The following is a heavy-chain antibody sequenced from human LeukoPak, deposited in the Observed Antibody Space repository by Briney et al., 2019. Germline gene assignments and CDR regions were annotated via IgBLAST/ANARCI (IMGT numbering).Heavy chain of an antibody. CDR2: ISSGGGGI. CDR3: ASFYDSSGYWAY. J-gene: IGHJ4*02. Sequence: PGGSLRLSCAASGFTFSDSYMSWIRQAPGKGLEWVSYISSGGGGIYHADSVKGRFTISRDNAKNSLYLQMNSLRAEDTAVYYCASFYDSSGYWAYWGQGTLVTVSS. CDR1: GFTFSDSY. V-gene: IGHV3-11*04. D-gene: IGHD3-22*01.